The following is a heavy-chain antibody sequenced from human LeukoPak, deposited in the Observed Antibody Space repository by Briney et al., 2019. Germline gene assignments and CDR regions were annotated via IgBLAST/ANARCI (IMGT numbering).Heavy chain of an antibody. CDR2: ISAYNGNT. Sequence: GASVKVSCKASGYTFTSYGISWVRQAPGQGLEWMGWISAYNGNTNYAQKLQGRVTMTTDTSTSTAYMELRSLRSDDTAVYYCARVVSLPYCSGGSCPNYYYGMDVWGQGTTVTVSS. J-gene: IGHJ6*02. CDR3: ARVVSLPYCSGGSCPNYYYGMDV. CDR1: GYTFTSYG. V-gene: IGHV1-18*01. D-gene: IGHD2-15*01.